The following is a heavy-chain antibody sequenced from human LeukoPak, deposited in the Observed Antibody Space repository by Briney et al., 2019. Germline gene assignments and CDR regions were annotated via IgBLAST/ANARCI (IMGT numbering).Heavy chain of an antibody. J-gene: IGHJ6*02. V-gene: IGHV4-34*01. CDR3: ARARIVVVVAATPRHYYYGMDV. D-gene: IGHD2-15*01. CDR1: GGSFSGYY. CDR2: INHSGST. Sequence: PSETLSLTCAVYGGSFSGYYWGWIRQPPGKGLERIGEINHSGSTNYNPSLKSRVTISVDTSKSQFSLKLSSVTAAGTAVYYCARARIVVVVAATPRHYYYGMDVWGQGTTVTVSS.